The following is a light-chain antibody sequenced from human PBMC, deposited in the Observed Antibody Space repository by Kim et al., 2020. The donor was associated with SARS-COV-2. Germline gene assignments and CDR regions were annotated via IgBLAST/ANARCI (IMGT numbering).Light chain of an antibody. CDR1: SLRSYY. CDR3: NSLDSRGNHRV. Sequence: SSELTQDPAVSVALGQTVRITCQGDSLRSYYASWYQQKPGQAPVLVIYGKNTRPSGIPDRFSGSSSGNTASLTIPGARAEDEANYNCNSLDSRGNHRVFG. CDR2: GKN. J-gene: IGLJ1*01. V-gene: IGLV3-19*01.